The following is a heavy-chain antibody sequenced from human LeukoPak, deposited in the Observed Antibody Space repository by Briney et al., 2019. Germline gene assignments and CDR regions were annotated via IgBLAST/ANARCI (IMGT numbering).Heavy chain of an antibody. Sequence: GGSLRLSCAASGFTFSDYYMSWIRQAPGKGLEWVVYISNSGSSTNYADSVKGRFTISRDNAKNSLYLQMNSLIADDTAVYYCAKADRGWGVITKDWGQGTLVTVSS. CDR3: AKADRGWGVITKD. CDR1: GFTFSDYY. D-gene: IGHD3-10*01. V-gene: IGHV3-11*05. CDR2: ISNSGSST. J-gene: IGHJ4*02.